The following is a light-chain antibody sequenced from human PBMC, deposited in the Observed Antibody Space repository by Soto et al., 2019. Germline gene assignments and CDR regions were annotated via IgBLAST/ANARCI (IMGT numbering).Light chain of an antibody. CDR2: KAS. Sequence: DIQMTQSLSTLSASVGDRVTITCRASQSIRTWLAWYQQKPGKAPKLLIYKASSLQGGVPSRFSGSGSGTEFTLTSSSLQPDDFATYYCQHGFTFGPGTKVDMK. CDR1: QSIRTW. CDR3: QHGFT. J-gene: IGKJ3*01. V-gene: IGKV1-5*03.